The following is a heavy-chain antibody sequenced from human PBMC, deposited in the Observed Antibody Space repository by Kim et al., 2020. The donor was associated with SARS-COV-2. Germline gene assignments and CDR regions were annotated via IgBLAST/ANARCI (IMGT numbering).Heavy chain of an antibody. J-gene: IGHJ6*02. CDR1: GGSFSGHY. CDR3: ARGQARSSCYPYYYYGMDV. D-gene: IGHD6-13*01. CDR2: INHSGST. Sequence: SETLSLTCAVYGGSFSGHYWSWIRQPPGKGLEWIGEINHSGSTNYNPSLKSRVTISVDTSKNQFSLKLSSVTAADTAVYYCARGQARSSCYPYYYYGMDVWGQGTTVTVPS. V-gene: IGHV4-34*01.